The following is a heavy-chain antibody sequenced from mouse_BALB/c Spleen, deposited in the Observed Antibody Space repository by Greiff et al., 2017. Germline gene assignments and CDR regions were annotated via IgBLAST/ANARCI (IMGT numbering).Heavy chain of an antibody. CDR3: ARRGDYGSVYYAMDY. CDR1: GYAISSYW. J-gene: IGHJ4*01. CDR2: IYPGDGDT. D-gene: IGHD1-1*01. V-gene: IGHV1-80*01. Sequence: QVQLQQSGAELVRPGSSVKISCKASGYAISSYWMNWVKQRPGQGLEWIGQIYPGDGDTNYNGKFKGKATLTADKSSSTAYMQLSSLTSEDSAVYFCARRGDYGSVYYAMDYWGQGTSVTVSS.